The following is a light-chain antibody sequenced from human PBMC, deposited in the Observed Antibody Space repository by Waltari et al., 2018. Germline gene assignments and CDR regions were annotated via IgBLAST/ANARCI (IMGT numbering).Light chain of an antibody. CDR3: QSFDSSLSASA. J-gene: IGLJ2*01. CDR1: SSNFGAGYD. CDR2: GNT. V-gene: IGLV1-40*01. Sequence: APGQKVTIPCTGGSSNFGAGYDVHWYQQFPGTSPKLLIFGNTNRPSGVPGRFSGSRSGTSASLAIAGLQSEDEAVYYCQSFDSSLSASAFGGGTKLTVL.